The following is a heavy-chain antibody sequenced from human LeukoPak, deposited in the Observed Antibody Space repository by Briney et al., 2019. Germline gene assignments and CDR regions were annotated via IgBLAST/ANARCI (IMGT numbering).Heavy chain of an antibody. CDR3: ARGVGSTSSNWFDP. D-gene: IGHD2-2*01. CDR1: GGSVSSCTYY. J-gene: IGHJ5*02. V-gene: IGHV4-61*02. CDR2: IYGSGNT. Sequence: PSETLSLTCAVSGGSVSSCTYYWSWNRQPAGKGREWIGRIYGSGNTNYNPSLKSRVTISVDTSRNQFSLKLSSVSTADTAVYYCARGVGSTSSNWFDPGGEGTRVTVFS.